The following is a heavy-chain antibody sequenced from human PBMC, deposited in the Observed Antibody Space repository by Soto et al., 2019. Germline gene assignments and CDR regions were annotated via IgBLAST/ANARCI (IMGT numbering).Heavy chain of an antibody. CDR1: GGSLTGYY. Sequence: QVQLQQWGAGLLKPSETLSLTCAVNGGSLTGYYWSWIRQPPGKGLEWIGEIKDGGSTNYSPSLRGXXTXPXXTSENQFSLRLNSVTAADTAVYFCARGQEGIVATHWDQGTLVTVSS. J-gene: IGHJ4*02. CDR3: ARGQEGIVATH. CDR2: IKDGGST. V-gene: IGHV4-34*01. D-gene: IGHD5-12*01.